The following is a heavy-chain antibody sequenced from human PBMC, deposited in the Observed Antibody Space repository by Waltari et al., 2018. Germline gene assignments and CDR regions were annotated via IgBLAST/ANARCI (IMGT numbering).Heavy chain of an antibody. V-gene: IGHV3-48*04. J-gene: IGHJ6*03. CDR3: AGAWLYYYMDV. CDR2: ISSSSSTI. CDR1: GFTFSSYS. Sequence: EVQLVASGGGLVQPGGSLRLSCAASGFTFSSYSMNWVRQAPGKGLEWVSYISSSSSTIYYADSVKGRFTISRDNAKNSLYLQMNSLRAEDTAVYYCAGAWLYYYMDVWGKGTTVTISS. D-gene: IGHD3-10*01.